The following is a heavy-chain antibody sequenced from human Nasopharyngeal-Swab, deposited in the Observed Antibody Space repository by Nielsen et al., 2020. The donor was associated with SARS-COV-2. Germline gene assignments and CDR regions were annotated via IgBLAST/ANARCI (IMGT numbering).Heavy chain of an antibody. CDR3: AKDEQAI. D-gene: IGHD1/OR15-1a*01. CDR2: IYSGGSST. Sequence: GESLKISCAASGLTFCSYAMSWVRQAPGKGLEWVSVIYSGGSSTYYADSVKGRFTISRDNSKNTLYLQMNSLRAEDTAVYYCAKDEQAIWGQGTLVTVSS. CDR1: GLTFCSYA. V-gene: IGHV3-23*03. J-gene: IGHJ4*02.